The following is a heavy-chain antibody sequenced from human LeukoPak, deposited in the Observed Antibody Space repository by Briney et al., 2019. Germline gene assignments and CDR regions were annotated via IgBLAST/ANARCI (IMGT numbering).Heavy chain of an antibody. Sequence: PSETLSLTCTVSGGSISSYYWSWIRQPAGKGLEWIGRIYTSGSTNYNPSLKSRVTMSVDTSKNQFFLKLSSVTAADTAVYYCARDRLEYYGSGSYAYYGMDVRGQGTTVTVSS. CDR3: ARDRLEYYGSGSYAYYGMDV. D-gene: IGHD3-10*01. CDR2: IYTSGST. V-gene: IGHV4-4*07. CDR1: GGSISSYY. J-gene: IGHJ6*02.